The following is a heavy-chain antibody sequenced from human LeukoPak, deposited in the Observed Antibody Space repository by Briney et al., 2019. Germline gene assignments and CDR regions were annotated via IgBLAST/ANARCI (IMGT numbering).Heavy chain of an antibody. V-gene: IGHV1-69*05. CDR2: IIPIFGTA. Sequence: ASVKVSCKASGGTFSRYAIGWARHAPGQGLEWMGGIIPIFGTANYAQEFQGRVTITTDESTSTAYMELSSLRSEDTAVYYCARDRPGDYYDSSGYLDYWGQGTLVTVSS. CDR3: ARDRPGDYYDSSGYLDY. D-gene: IGHD3-22*01. J-gene: IGHJ4*02. CDR1: GGTFSRYA.